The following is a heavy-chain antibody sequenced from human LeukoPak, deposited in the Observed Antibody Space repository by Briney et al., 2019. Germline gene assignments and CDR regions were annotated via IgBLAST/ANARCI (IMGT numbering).Heavy chain of an antibody. D-gene: IGHD3-22*01. CDR1: GYTFTGYY. J-gene: IGHJ3*02. V-gene: IGHV1-69*05. CDR3: AALHYYDSSGYYNHAFDI. Sequence: SVKVSCKASGYTFTGYYMHWVRRAPGQGLEWMGRIIPIFGTANYAQKFQGRVTITTDESTSTAYMELSSLRSEDTAVYYCAALHYYDSSGYYNHAFDIWGQGTMVTVSS. CDR2: IIPIFGTA.